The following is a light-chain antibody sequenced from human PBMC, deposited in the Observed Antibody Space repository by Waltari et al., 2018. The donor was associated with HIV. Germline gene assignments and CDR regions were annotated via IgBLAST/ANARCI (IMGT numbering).Light chain of an antibody. CDR2: EVS. Sequence: QSALPQPASVSGSPGQPITISCTGTSSDVGGYHYVPWYQRHPGKAPKLMIFEVSNRPSGVSNRFSGSKSVNTASLTISGLQAEDEADYYCSSYTTRSTPDPNWVFGGGTKLTVL. CDR3: SSYTTRSTPDPNWV. CDR1: SSDVGGYHY. V-gene: IGLV2-14*01. J-gene: IGLJ3*02.